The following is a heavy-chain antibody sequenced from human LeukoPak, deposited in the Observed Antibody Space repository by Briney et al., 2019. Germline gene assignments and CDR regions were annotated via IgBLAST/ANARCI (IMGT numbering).Heavy chain of an antibody. CDR3: ASPGTTGTTRGGYYFDY. CDR1: GGTFSIYA. J-gene: IGHJ4*02. Sequence: SVKVSCKASGGTFSIYAISWVRQTPGQGREWMGRIIPILGIANYAQKFQGRVTITADKSTSTAYMELSSLRSEDTAVYYCASPGTTGTTRGGYYFDYWGQGTLVTVS. D-gene: IGHD1-1*01. CDR2: IIPILGIA. V-gene: IGHV1-69*04.